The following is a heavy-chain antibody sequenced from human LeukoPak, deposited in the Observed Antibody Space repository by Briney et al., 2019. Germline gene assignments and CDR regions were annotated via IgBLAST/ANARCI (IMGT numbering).Heavy chain of an antibody. Sequence: GESLRLSCAASGFTFSTYNMNWVRQAPGKGLEWVSSITTSSAYMYYADSVKGRFTISRDNAKNSLYLQMNNLRAEDTGVYYCARDPGKDDYWGQGTLVTVSS. V-gene: IGHV3-21*01. CDR2: ITTSSAYM. J-gene: IGHJ4*02. CDR3: ARDPGKDDY. CDR1: GFTFSTYN.